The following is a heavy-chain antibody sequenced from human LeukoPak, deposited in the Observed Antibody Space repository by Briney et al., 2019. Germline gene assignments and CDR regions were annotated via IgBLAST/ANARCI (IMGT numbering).Heavy chain of an antibody. V-gene: IGHV4-4*07. Sequence: PSETLSLTCSVSGGSISSYFWGWIRQPAGMGLEWIGRIYTSGMPNYNPSLKSRVTMSVDTSKNQFSLKLNSVTAADTAVYYCARERGDCSSTSCYPYYFDSWGQGTLVTVSS. CDR3: ARERGDCSSTSCYPYYFDS. CDR2: IYTSGMP. CDR1: GGSISSYF. D-gene: IGHD2-2*01. J-gene: IGHJ4*02.